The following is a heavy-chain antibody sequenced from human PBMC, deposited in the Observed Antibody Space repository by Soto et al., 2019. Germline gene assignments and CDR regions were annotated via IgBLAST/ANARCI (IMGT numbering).Heavy chain of an antibody. J-gene: IGHJ4*02. Sequence: QVQLVQSGAEVKKPGASVKVSCKASGYTFTSYAMHWVRQAPGQRLEWMGWINAGNGNTKYSQKFQGSVTITRDTSASTAYMGLSSLRSVATAVYYCARDVGATGDWGQGTLVTVSS. V-gene: IGHV1-3*01. D-gene: IGHD1-26*01. CDR1: GYTFTSYA. CDR2: INAGNGNT. CDR3: ARDVGATGD.